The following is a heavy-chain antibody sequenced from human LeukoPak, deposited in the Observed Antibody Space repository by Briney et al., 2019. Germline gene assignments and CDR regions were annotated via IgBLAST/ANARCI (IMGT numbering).Heavy chain of an antibody. D-gene: IGHD2-15*01. CDR1: GYTLTELS. J-gene: IGHJ5*02. Sequence: ASVKVSCKVSGYTLTELSMHWVRQAPGKGLEWMGGFDPEDGETIYAQKFQGRVTMTTDTSTTTAYMELRSLRSDDTAVYYCARAGAVVDNWFDPWGQGTLVTVSS. CDR3: ARAGAVVDNWFDP. V-gene: IGHV1-24*01. CDR2: FDPEDGET.